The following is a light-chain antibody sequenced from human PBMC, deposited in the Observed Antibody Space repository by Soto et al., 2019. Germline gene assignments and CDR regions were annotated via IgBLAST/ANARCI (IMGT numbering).Light chain of an antibody. CDR2: DAY. V-gene: IGKV3-11*01. Sequence: IVLTQSPATLSVSPGERATLSCRASQSVDRYVAWYQQKVGQAPRLLIYDAYTRATGVGARFAGSGSATDFSLTITSLETEDFAVYYCQQRAKWTSTFGPGTKVDIK. CDR3: QQRAKWTST. CDR1: QSVDRY. J-gene: IGKJ2*02.